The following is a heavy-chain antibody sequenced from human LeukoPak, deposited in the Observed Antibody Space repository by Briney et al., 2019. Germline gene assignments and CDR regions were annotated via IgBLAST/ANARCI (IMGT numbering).Heavy chain of an antibody. CDR2: ITAYNGNT. CDR1: GYTFTSYG. V-gene: IGHV1-18*01. CDR3: ARGRTSTRLFLERLSLRRMGYYYYMDV. Sequence: ASVKLSCKASGYTFTSYGISWVRQAPGQGLEWMGWITAYNGNTNYAQKLQGRVTMTTDTSTSTAYMELRSLRSDDTAVYYCARGRTSTRLFLERLSLRRMGYYYYMDVWGKETTVTVSS. J-gene: IGHJ6*03. D-gene: IGHD3-3*01.